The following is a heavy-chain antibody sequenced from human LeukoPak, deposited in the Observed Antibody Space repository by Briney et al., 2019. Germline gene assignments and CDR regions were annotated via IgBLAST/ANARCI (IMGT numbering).Heavy chain of an antibody. CDR2: ISWNSGSI. V-gene: IGHV3-9*01. CDR1: GFTFSSYS. Sequence: GGSLRLSCAASGFTFSSYSMNWVRQAPGKGLEWVSGISWNSGSIGYADSVKGRFTISRDNAKNSLYLQMNSLRAEDTALYYCAKEGHYGGNFAYFDYWGQGILVTVSS. CDR3: AKEGHYGGNFAYFDY. J-gene: IGHJ4*02. D-gene: IGHD4-23*01.